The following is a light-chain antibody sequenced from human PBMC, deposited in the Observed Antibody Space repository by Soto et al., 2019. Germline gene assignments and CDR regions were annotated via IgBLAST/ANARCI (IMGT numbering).Light chain of an antibody. J-gene: IGKJ1*01. CDR1: QSVSSN. CDR3: QQYNNWPRT. Sequence: EIVMTQSPATLSVPPGERATLSCRASQSVSSNLAWYQQNPGQAPRLLIYGASTRATDIPARFSGSGSGTEFTLTISSLQSEDFAIYYCQQYNNWPRTFGQGTKVEIK. CDR2: GAS. V-gene: IGKV3-15*01.